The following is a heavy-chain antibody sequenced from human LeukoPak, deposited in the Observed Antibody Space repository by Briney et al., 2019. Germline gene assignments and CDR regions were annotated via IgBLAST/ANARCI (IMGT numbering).Heavy chain of an antibody. D-gene: IGHD3-22*01. CDR2: ISGSGGST. V-gene: IGHV3-23*01. CDR1: GFTFSSYA. J-gene: IGHJ4*02. Sequence: PGGSLRLSCAASGFTFSSYAMSWVRQAPGKGLEWVSAISGSGGSTYYADSVKGRFTISRDNSKNTLYLQMNSQRAEDTAVYYCAKDIRWYYYDSSGYFDYWGQGTLVTVSS. CDR3: AKDIRWYYYDSSGYFDY.